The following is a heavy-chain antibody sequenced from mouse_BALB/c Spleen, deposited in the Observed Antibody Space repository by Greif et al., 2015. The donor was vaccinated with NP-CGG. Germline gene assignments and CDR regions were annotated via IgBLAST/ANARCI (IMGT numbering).Heavy chain of an antibody. V-gene: IGHV7-3*02. Sequence: EVKLMESGGGLVQPGGSLRPSCATSGFTFTDYYMSWVRQPPGKALEWLGFIRNKANGYTTEYSASVKGRFTISRDNSQSILYLQMNTLRAEDSATYYCARDVGFDYWGQGTTLTVSS. CDR1: GFTFTDYY. CDR2: IRNKANGYTT. CDR3: ARDVGFDY. J-gene: IGHJ2*01. D-gene: IGHD4-1*01.